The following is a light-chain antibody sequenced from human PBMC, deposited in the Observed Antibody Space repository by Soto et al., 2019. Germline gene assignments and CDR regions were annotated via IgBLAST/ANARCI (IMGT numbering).Light chain of an antibody. CDR2: DVT. J-gene: IGLJ1*01. Sequence: LTQPRSVSGSPGQSATISCTGTSSDVGGYNYVSWYQQHPGKAPKLMIYDVTTRPSGVPDRFSGSKSGNTASLTISGLQAEDEADYYCSSHAGSSVVFGTGTKVTV. CDR3: SSHAGSSVV. CDR1: SSDVGGYNY. V-gene: IGLV2-11*01.